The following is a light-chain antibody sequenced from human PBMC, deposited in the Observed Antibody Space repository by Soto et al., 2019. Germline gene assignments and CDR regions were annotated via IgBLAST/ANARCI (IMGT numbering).Light chain of an antibody. J-gene: IGKJ4*01. CDR1: QSISSS. Sequence: EIVMTQSPATLSVSPGERATLSCRASQSISSSLAWCQQKPGQAPRLLIYGASTRATGIPARFSGSGSGTDFTLTLGSLQSDYSAVYYCQQYKSWPVTLGGGNRVEIK. CDR2: GAS. CDR3: QQYKSWPVT. V-gene: IGKV3-15*01.